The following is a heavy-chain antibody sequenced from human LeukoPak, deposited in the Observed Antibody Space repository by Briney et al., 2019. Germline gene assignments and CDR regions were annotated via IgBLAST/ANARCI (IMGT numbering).Heavy chain of an antibody. Sequence: SSVKVSCKPSGGTFSSYAISWVRQAPGQGLEWMGRIIPILGIANYAQKFQGRVTITADKSTSTAYMELSSLRSEDTAVYYCARDWDTAMATLEEHDAFDIWGQGTMVTVSS. D-gene: IGHD5-18*01. V-gene: IGHV1-69*04. CDR3: ARDWDTAMATLEEHDAFDI. J-gene: IGHJ3*02. CDR2: IIPILGIA. CDR1: GGTFSSYA.